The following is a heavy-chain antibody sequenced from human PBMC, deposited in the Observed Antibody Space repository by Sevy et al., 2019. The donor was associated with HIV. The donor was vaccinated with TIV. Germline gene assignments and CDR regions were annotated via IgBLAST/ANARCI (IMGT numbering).Heavy chain of an antibody. Sequence: GGSLRLSCAASGFTFSSYSMNWVRLAPGKGLEWVSYISSSSSTIYYADSVKGRFTISRDNAKNSRHLQMNSLRDDDTAVYCCARDRGYGDPFDYWGQGTLVTVSS. D-gene: IGHD4-17*01. V-gene: IGHV3-48*02. CDR1: GFTFSSYS. CDR3: ARDRGYGDPFDY. J-gene: IGHJ4*02. CDR2: ISSSSSTI.